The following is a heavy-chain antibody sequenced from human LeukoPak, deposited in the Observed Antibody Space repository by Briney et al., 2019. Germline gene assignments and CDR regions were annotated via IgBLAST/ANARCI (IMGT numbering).Heavy chain of an antibody. CDR2: IKQDGSEK. CDR3: ARASKLLWFGELYYGY. J-gene: IGHJ4*02. D-gene: IGHD3-10*01. Sequence: GGSLRLSCAASGFTFSSYWMSWVRQAPGKGLEWVANIKQDGSEKYYVDSVKGRFTISRDNAKNSLYLQMNSLRAEDTAVYYCARASKLLWFGELYYGYWGQGTLVTVSS. CDR1: GFTFSSYW. V-gene: IGHV3-7*01.